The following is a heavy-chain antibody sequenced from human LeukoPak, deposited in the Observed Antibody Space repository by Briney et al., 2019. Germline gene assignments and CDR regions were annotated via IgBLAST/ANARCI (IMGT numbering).Heavy chain of an antibody. Sequence: GGSLRLSCAASGFTFSYYGMSWVRQARGKGLEWISFISTTSKYIYYADSLRGRFAVSRDNAKNSLYLQMDSLRVDDTAVYYCARDRLPQAYYYDSSANWFDPWGQGTLVIVSS. D-gene: IGHD3-22*01. CDR1: GFTFSYYG. CDR3: ARDRLPQAYYYDSSANWFDP. V-gene: IGHV3-21*01. CDR2: ISTTSKYI. J-gene: IGHJ5*02.